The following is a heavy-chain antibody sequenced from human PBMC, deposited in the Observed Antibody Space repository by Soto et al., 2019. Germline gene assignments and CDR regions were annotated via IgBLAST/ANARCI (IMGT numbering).Heavy chain of an antibody. CDR3: VRLETKGLVPTFDY. CDR1: GYTFTNSG. D-gene: IGHD6-19*01. V-gene: IGHV1-18*01. J-gene: IGHJ4*02. Sequence: ASVKVSCKASGYTFTNSGISWVRQAPGQGLEWMGWISPYNGNTNYAQTFQGRVTMTTDTSTSTAYMELRGLRSDDTAVYYCVRLETKGLVPTFDYWGQGPLVTRST. CDR2: ISPYNGNT.